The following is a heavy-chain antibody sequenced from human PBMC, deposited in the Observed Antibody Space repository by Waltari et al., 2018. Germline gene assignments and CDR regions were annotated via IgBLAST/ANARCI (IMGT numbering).Heavy chain of an antibody. CDR3: ARTRTTSSYLQYYYYMDV. D-gene: IGHD3-22*01. V-gene: IGHV4-39*07. J-gene: IGHJ6*03. CDR1: GGSISSSSYH. CDR2: IYYSGGP. Sequence: QLQLQESGPRLVKPSETLSLTCSVSGGSISSSSYHWGWIRQSPGKGLEWIGSIYYSGGPYSNPSLKSRVTISVDTFKKQISLRLTSVTAADTAVYYCARTRTTSSYLQYYYYMDVWGRGTTVPISS.